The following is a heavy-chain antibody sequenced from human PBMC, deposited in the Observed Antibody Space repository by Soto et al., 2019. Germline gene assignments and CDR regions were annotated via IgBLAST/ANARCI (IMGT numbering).Heavy chain of an antibody. V-gene: IGHV4-59*01. D-gene: IGHD4-4*01. CDR2: IYYSGST. CDR1: GGSISSYY. CDR3: ARGEDDYSSHFDY. Sequence: SETLSLTCTVSGGSISSYYWSWIRQPPGKGLEWIGYIYYSGSTNYNPSLKSRVTISVDTSKNQFSLKLSSVTAADTAVYYCARGEDDYSSHFDYWGQGTLVTVSS. J-gene: IGHJ4*02.